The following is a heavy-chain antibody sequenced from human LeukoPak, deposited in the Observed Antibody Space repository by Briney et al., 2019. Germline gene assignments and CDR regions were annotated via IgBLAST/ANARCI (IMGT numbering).Heavy chain of an antibody. Sequence: PGGSLRLSCAASGFTFSSYSMNWVRQAPGKGLEWVSSISSSSSYIYYADSVKGRFTISRDNAKNSLYLQMNSLRAEDTAVYYCARGSSGYQSRHGAFDIWGQGTMVTVSS. D-gene: IGHD3-22*01. V-gene: IGHV3-21*01. CDR1: GFTFSSYS. CDR3: ARGSSGYQSRHGAFDI. CDR2: ISSSSSYI. J-gene: IGHJ3*02.